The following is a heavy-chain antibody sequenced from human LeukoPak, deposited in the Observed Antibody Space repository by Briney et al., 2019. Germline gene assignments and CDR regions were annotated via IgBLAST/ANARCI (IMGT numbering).Heavy chain of an antibody. J-gene: IGHJ6*02. D-gene: IGHD4-17*01. Sequence: GGSLRLSCAASGFTVSSNYMSWVRQAPGKGLEWVSVIYSGGSRYYADSVKGRFSLSRDNSRNALYLQMNSLRAEDTAVYYCAREDYGRSRYYYGMDVWGQGTTVTVSS. CDR2: IYSGGSR. CDR1: GFTVSSNY. CDR3: AREDYGRSRYYYGMDV. V-gene: IGHV3-53*01.